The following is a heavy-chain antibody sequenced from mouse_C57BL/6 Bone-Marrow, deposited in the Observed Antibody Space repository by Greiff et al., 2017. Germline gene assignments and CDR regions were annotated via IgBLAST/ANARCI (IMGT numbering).Heavy chain of an antibody. CDR3: ARGGQLRFLGFAD. V-gene: IGHV3-6*01. CDR1: GYSITSGYY. Sequence: ESGPGLVKPSQSLSLTCSVTGYSITSGYYWNWIRQFPGNKLEWMGYIRYAGSNNYNPSLKNRISLTRDTSKNQCFLKLNSVTTEDTATXYCARGGQLRFLGFADWGQGTLVTVSA. D-gene: IGHD3-2*02. CDR2: IRYAGSN. J-gene: IGHJ3*01.